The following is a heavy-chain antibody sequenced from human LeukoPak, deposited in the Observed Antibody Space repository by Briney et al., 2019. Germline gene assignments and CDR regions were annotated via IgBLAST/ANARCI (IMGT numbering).Heavy chain of an antibody. CDR3: ARLYSGSLYYFDY. CDR2: IYYSGST. V-gene: IGHV4-59*08. J-gene: IGHJ4*02. Sequence: SETLSLTCAVYGGSFSGYYWSWIRQPPGKGLEWIGYIYYSGSTNYNPSLKSRVTISVDTSKNQFSLKLSSVTAADTAVYYCARLYSGSLYYFDYWGQGTLVTVSS. D-gene: IGHD1-26*01. CDR1: GGSFSGYY.